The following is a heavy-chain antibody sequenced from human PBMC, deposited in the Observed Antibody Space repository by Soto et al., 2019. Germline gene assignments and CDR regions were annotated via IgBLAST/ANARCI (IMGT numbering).Heavy chain of an antibody. J-gene: IGHJ2*01. V-gene: IGHV1-18*01. D-gene: IGHD4-17*01. CDR3: VREAGDYDWYFDL. CDR1: GYTFTSRG. Sequence: GPGVKEPGASVKVSCKASGYTFTSRGIYWVRQAPGQGLEWMGWISPHNGNTHYAQSLQGRVTLTTDTSTSTAYMDLRSLRSDDTAVYYCVREAGDYDWYFDLWGRGTPVTVSS. CDR2: ISPHNGNT.